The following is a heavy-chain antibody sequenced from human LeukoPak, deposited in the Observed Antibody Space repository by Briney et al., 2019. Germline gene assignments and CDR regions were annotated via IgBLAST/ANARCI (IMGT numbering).Heavy chain of an antibody. V-gene: IGHV1-18*01. CDR2: ISAYKGNT. CDR1: GYTFTDYG. D-gene: IGHD1-1*01. CDR3: ARVDAREPITTFVPTRGNWFDP. J-gene: IGHJ5*02. Sequence: ASVTVSFKTSGYTFTDYGITWVRQAPGQGLEWMGWISAYKGNTDYAQKLQGRVTMTTDTSTSTAYMDLRSLRSDDTAVYYCARVDAREPITTFVPTRGNWFDPWGQGTLVTVSS.